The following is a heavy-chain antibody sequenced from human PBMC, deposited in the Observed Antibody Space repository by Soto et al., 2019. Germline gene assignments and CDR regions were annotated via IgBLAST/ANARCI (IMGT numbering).Heavy chain of an antibody. D-gene: IGHD3-22*01. J-gene: IGHJ4*02. CDR3: ARGVDYYDSSGLYY. Sequence: TSETLSLTCGVYGGSFSCYDWSWIRQPPGKGLEWIGEINHSGSTNYNPSLKSRVTISVDTSKNQFSLKLSSVTAADTAVYYCARGVDYYDSSGLYYWGQGTLVTVSS. CDR2: INHSGST. CDR1: GGSFSCYD. V-gene: IGHV4-34*01.